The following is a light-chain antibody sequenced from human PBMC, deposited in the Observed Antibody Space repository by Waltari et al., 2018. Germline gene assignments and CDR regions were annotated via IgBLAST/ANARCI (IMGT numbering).Light chain of an antibody. CDR2: YDR. Sequence: SYVVTQPPSVSVAPGETATITCGGDNIGTYSVHWYQQKAGQAPVLVIFYDRDRPSGIPYRFSGANAGNTATLTSSRVEAGDEARYYCHVWHPHVDPGVFGTGTEVTVL. J-gene: IGLJ1*01. CDR1: NIGTYS. V-gene: IGLV3-21*04. CDR3: HVWHPHVDPGV.